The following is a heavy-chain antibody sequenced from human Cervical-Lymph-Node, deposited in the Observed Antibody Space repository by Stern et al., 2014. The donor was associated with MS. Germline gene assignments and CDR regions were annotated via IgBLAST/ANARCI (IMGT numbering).Heavy chain of an antibody. V-gene: IGHV3-21*01. Sequence: EVQLVESGGGLVKPGGSLRLSCAASGFTFGGYSMNWVRQAPGQGLELVSSISSSSSYIYYADSVKGRFTISRDNAKNSLYLQMNSLRVEDTAVYYCARDSVGATTAFDIWGQGTMVTVSS. CDR1: GFTFGGYS. J-gene: IGHJ3*02. D-gene: IGHD1-26*01. CDR3: ARDSVGATTAFDI. CDR2: ISSSSSYI.